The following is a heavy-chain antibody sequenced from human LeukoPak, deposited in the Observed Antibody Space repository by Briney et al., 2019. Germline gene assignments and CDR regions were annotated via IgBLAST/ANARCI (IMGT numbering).Heavy chain of an antibody. CDR2: ISYDGSNK. Sequence: GGSLRLSCAASGFTFSSYAMHWVRQAPGKGLEWVAVISYDGSNKYYADSVKGRFTISRDNSKNTLYLQMNSLRAEDTAVYYCARDRPAAIPPYYYGMDVWGQGTTVTVSS. CDR1: GFTFSSYA. CDR3: ARDRPAAIPPYYYGMDV. J-gene: IGHJ6*02. V-gene: IGHV3-30-3*01. D-gene: IGHD2-2*01.